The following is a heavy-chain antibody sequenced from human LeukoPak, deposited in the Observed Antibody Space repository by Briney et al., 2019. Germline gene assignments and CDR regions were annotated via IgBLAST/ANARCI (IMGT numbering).Heavy chain of an antibody. Sequence: PSETLSLTCTVSDYSISSGYYWGWIRQPPGKGLEWIGSVYHSGSTYYNPSLKSRVTISIDTSKNQFSLKLTSVTAADTAVYYCARHGHCGGDCYLFDYWGQGTLVTVSS. CDR2: VYHSGST. CDR3: ARHGHCGGDCYLFDY. V-gene: IGHV4-38-2*02. CDR1: DYSISSGYY. J-gene: IGHJ4*02. D-gene: IGHD2-21*01.